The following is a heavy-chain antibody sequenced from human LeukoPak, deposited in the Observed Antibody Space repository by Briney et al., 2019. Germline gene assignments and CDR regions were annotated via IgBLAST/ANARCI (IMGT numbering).Heavy chain of an antibody. V-gene: IGHV1-2*02. Sequence: ASVKVSCKASGYTCSGYYIHWVRQAPGQGLEWMGWINPNSGGTNYAQKFQGRVTMTRDTSISTAYMELSRVRSDDTAVYYCARVYYGGNSRVFDYWGQGTLVTVSS. CDR3: ARVYYGGNSRVFDY. CDR2: INPNSGGT. CDR1: GYTCSGYY. J-gene: IGHJ4*02. D-gene: IGHD4-23*01.